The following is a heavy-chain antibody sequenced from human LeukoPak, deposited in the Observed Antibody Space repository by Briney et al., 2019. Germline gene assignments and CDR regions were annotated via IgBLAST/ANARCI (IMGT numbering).Heavy chain of an antibody. CDR1: GFTFSTYW. V-gene: IGHV3-7*01. Sequence: GGSLRLSCAASGFTFSTYWMSWVRQAPGKGLEWVANIKQDGSEKFYVDSVKGRFTISRDNAKTSLYLQMNSLRAEDTAVYYCARDRDAAVAYFDYWGQGISVTASS. D-gene: IGHD4-23*01. CDR3: ARDRDAAVAYFDY. CDR2: IKQDGSEK. J-gene: IGHJ4*02.